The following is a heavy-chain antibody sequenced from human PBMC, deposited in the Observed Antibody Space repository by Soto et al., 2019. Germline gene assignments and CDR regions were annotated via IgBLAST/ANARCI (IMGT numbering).Heavy chain of an antibody. CDR1: GFTFWGDW. J-gene: IGHJ4*02. CDR3: ARDFYGGFSYGPGDN. Sequence: PGGSLRLSCVASGFTFWGDWMSWVRQAPGKGLEWVANIKQDGSAKQYLDSVRGRFTISRDNSKNSVYLQMNSLRAEDKALYYCARDFYGGFSYGPGDNWGQGTLVTVSS. D-gene: IGHD2-15*01. V-gene: IGHV3-7*01. CDR2: IKQDGSAK.